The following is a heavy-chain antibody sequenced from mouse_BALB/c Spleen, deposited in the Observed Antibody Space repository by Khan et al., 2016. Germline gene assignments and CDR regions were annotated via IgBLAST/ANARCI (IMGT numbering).Heavy chain of an antibody. CDR1: GYSFTGYY. D-gene: IGHD2-4*01. V-gene: IGHV1-18*01. CDR3: ARDDYAWFGY. Sequence: IQLVQSGPALVKPGASVRISCKSSGYSFTGYYMHWVKQSHGKSLEWIGRVNPDNGGTHYNQKFKDKAIITVDKSSITAYMEFRSLTSEDSAVYCFARDDYAWFGYWGQGTLVTVSA. CDR2: VNPDNGGT. J-gene: IGHJ3*01.